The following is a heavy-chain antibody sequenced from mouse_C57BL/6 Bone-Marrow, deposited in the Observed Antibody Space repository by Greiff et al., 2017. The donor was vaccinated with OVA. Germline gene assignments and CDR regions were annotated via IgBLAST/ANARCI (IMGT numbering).Heavy chain of an antibody. V-gene: IGHV5-12*01. CDR1: GFTFSDYY. J-gene: IGHJ2*01. CDR3: ARRIRGYFDY. Sequence: DVHLVESGGGLVQPGGSLKLSCAASGFTFSDYYMYWVRQTPEKRLEWVAYISNGGGSNYYPDNVKGRFTISRDNAKNTLYLQMSRLKSEDTAMYYCARRIRGYFDYWGQGTPLTVSS. D-gene: IGHD2-12*01. CDR2: ISNGGGSN.